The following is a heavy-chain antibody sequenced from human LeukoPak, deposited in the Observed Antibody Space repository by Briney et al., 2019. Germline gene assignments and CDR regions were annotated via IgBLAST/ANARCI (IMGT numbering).Heavy chain of an antibody. CDR1: GLTFSSYA. Sequence: GGSLRLSCAASGLTFSSYAMSWVRQAPGKGLEWVSAIDGSGGSTYYVDSVKGRFTISRDNSKNTLFLQMNSLRAEDTAVYYCAKEMASRDYFDYWGQGTLVTVSS. CDR3: AKEMASRDYFDY. D-gene: IGHD5-24*01. J-gene: IGHJ4*02. V-gene: IGHV3-23*01. CDR2: IDGSGGST.